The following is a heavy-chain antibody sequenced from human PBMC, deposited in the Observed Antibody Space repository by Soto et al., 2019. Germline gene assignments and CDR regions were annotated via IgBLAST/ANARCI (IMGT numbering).Heavy chain of an antibody. CDR1: GFTFSSYE. CDR3: ARGITATGPYNWFDP. CDR2: ISNSDSAI. D-gene: IGHD6-13*01. Sequence: EVHLVESGGGLVQPGGSLRLSCVASGFTFSSYEMNWVRQAPGKGLEWVSYISNSDSAIYYADSVKGRFTISRDNAKNSLYLQMNSLRVEDTAVYYCARGITATGPYNWFDPWGQGTLVTVSS. V-gene: IGHV3-48*03. J-gene: IGHJ5*02.